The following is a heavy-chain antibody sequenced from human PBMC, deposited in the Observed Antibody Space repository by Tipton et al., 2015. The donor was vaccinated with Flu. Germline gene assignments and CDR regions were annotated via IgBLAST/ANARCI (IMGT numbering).Heavy chain of an antibody. Sequence: TLSLTCTVSGGSVKSGSYYWSWIRQSPGKGLEWIGNIYYSGTTKYTPSLKSRLSMSVDTSKNLFSLRLNSVTAADTAVYYCTGDFQIRWFYYWSQGTLVTVSS. CDR2: IYYSGTT. D-gene: IGHD2-15*01. CDR1: GGSVKSGSYY. V-gene: IGHV4-61*01. CDR3: TGDFQIRWFYY. J-gene: IGHJ4*02.